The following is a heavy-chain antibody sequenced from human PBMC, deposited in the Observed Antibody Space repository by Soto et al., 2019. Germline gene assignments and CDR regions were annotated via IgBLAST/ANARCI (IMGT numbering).Heavy chain of an antibody. J-gene: IGHJ5*02. CDR1: GYTFTSYG. V-gene: IGHV1-18*01. CDR3: ARATHYDFWSGYYTGWFDP. D-gene: IGHD3-3*01. Sequence: ASVKVSCKASGYTFTSYGISWVRQAPGQGLEWMGWISAYNGNTNYAQKLQGRVTMTTDTSTSTAYMELMSLRSDDTAVYYCARATHYDFWSGYYTGWFDPWGKGTLVTVPQ. CDR2: ISAYNGNT.